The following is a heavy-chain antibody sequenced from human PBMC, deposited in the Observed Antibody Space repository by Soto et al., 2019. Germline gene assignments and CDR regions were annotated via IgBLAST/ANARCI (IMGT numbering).Heavy chain of an antibody. V-gene: IGHV3-23*01. CDR1: GITISNYP. CDR3: VKDDGGYPSTAPH. Sequence: EVQLLESGGGLVQPGGSLRLSCAASGITISNYPMSWVRQAPGKGLDWVAGIRGSGGRKYYAASAKGRFTISKDIHRHSLSLQLESLGGEDTAVYFCVKDDGGYPSTAPHWGQGTLVTVSS. D-gene: IGHD3-22*01. J-gene: IGHJ4*02. CDR2: IRGSGGRK.